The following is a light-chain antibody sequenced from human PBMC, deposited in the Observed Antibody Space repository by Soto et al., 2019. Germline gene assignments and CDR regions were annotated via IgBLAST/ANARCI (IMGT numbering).Light chain of an antibody. CDR1: QTVSTF. CDR2: DAS. J-gene: IGKJ4*01. CDR3: QQRRTWPPLT. Sequence: EIVLTQSPATLSLSPGERATLSCRASQTVSTFLAWYQQKPGQAPRLLIYDASTRATGIPARFSGSGSGTDFALTISSLEPDDFAVYYCQQRRTWPPLTFGGGTKVEIK. V-gene: IGKV3-11*01.